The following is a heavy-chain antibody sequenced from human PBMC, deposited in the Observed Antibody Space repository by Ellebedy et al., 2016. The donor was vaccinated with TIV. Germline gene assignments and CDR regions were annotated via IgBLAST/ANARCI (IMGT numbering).Heavy chain of an antibody. CDR1: GFTFSSYG. CDR2: IWYDGSNK. J-gene: IGHJ4*02. V-gene: IGHV3-33*01. CDR3: ARDEEHDYSNCLDY. D-gene: IGHD4-11*01. Sequence: GESLKISCAASGFTFSSYGMHWVRQAPGKGLEWVAVIWYDGSNKYYADSVKGRFTISRDNSKNTLYLQMNSLRAEDTAVYYCARDEEHDYSNCLDYWGQGTLVTVSS.